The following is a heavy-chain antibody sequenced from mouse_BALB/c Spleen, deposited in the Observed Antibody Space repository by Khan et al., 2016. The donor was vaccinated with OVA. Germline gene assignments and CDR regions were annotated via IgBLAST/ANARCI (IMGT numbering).Heavy chain of an antibody. Sequence: EVQLQESGPSLVKPSQTLSLTCSVTGDSITSGYWNWIRKFPGNKLEYMGYIIYTGYTNYNPSLKSRISITRHTSKNQYYIQLSSVTDEDTATYYCARSTYRYAFVYWGQGTLVTVSA. V-gene: IGHV3-8*02. CDR3: ARSTYRYAFVY. CDR2: IIYTGYT. CDR1: GDSITSGY. D-gene: IGHD2-12*01. J-gene: IGHJ3*01.